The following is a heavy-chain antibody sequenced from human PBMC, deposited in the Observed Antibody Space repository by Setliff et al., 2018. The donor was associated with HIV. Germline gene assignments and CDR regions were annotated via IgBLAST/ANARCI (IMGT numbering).Heavy chain of an antibody. CDR3: ARGKNYYDSSGYHY. Sequence: SETLSLTYAVYGASLSGDYWSWIRQPPGKGLEWIGEVTHSRRTNYNPSLQNRVTISVDTSKNQFSLRLNSVTAADTAVYYCARGKNYYDSSGYHYWGQGTLVTVSS. J-gene: IGHJ4*02. D-gene: IGHD3-22*01. CDR2: VTHSRRT. CDR1: GASLSGDY. V-gene: IGHV4-34*01.